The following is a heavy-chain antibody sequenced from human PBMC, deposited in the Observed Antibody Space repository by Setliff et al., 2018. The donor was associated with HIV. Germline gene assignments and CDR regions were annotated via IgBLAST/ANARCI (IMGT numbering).Heavy chain of an antibody. J-gene: IGHJ3*02. CDR1: GYNFTSYG. CDR2: ISAYNGNT. CDR3: ARDRGVYCRSTNCYSPVDAFDI. D-gene: IGHD2-2*01. Sequence: ASVKVSCKASGYNFTSYGISWVRQAPGQGLEWMGWISAYNGNTNYAQKVQGRVTMTTDTSTSTAYMELRSLRSDDTAVYYCARDRGVYCRSTNCYSPVDAFDIWGQGTMVTVSS. V-gene: IGHV1-18*01.